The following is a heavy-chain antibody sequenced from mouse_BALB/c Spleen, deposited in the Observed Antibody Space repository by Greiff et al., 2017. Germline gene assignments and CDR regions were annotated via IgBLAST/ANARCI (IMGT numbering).Heavy chain of an antibody. CDR1: GFTFSSYT. CDR3: ARLGGYYEAY. CDR2: ISNGGGST. V-gene: IGHV5-12-2*01. D-gene: IGHD2-3*01. Sequence: EVKLVESGGGLVQPGGSLKLSCAASGFTFSSYTMSWVRQTPEKRLEWVAYISNGGGSTYYPDTVKGRFTISRDNAKNTLYLQMSSLKSEDTAMYYCARLGGYYEAYWGQGTLVTVSA. J-gene: IGHJ3*01.